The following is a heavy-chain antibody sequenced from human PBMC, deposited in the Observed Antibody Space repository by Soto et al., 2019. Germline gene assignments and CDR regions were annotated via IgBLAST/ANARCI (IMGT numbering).Heavy chain of an antibody. CDR1: GFTFSNYG. CDR2: VSYDGSNR. Sequence: PGGSLRLSGAASGFTFSNYGIHCVRQAPGKGLEWVSFVSYDGSNRYYADSVRGRFTISRDNSENTVYVQMNSLRPEDTAVYYCAKDTGSGGSPFDYWGQGTLVTVS. CDR3: AKDTGSGGSPFDY. V-gene: IGHV3-30*18. J-gene: IGHJ4*02. D-gene: IGHD6-19*01.